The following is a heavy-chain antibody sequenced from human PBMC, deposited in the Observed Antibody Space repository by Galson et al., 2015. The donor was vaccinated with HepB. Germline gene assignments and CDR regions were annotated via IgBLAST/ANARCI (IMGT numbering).Heavy chain of an antibody. D-gene: IGHD1-26*01. CDR3: ARARGIPS. J-gene: IGHJ5*02. V-gene: IGHV1-2*02. Sequence: SVKVSCKASGYTFTGYYLHWVRQAPGQGLEWMGWISPYSGDTKYAQKFQGRVTMTRDTSITTVYLELSSLQSDDTAVYYCARARGIPSWGQVTLVTVSS. CDR2: ISPYSGDT. CDR1: GYTFTGYY.